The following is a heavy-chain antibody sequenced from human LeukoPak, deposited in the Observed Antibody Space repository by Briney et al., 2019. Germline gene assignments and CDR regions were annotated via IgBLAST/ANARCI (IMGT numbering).Heavy chain of an antibody. CDR1: GGTFSIYA. CDR3: AGEMVRGVINRFDY. J-gene: IGHJ4*02. V-gene: IGHV1-69*06. Sequence: SVKVSCKASGGTFSIYAISWVRQAPGQGLEWMGGIIPIFGTANYAQKFQGRVTITADKSTSTTYMELSSLRSEDTAVYYCAGEMVRGVINRFDYWGQGTLVTVSS. D-gene: IGHD3-10*01. CDR2: IIPIFGTA.